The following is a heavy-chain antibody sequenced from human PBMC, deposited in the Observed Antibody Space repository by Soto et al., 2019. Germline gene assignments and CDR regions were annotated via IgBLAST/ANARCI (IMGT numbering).Heavy chain of an antibody. J-gene: IGHJ4*02. CDR1: GGSISGRNW. CDR2: VFHGGDT. D-gene: IGHD3-22*01. CDR3: TRLIYDSRLNYFYFDL. V-gene: IGHV4-4*02. Sequence: SETLSLTCVVSGGSISGRNWWSCVRQAPGKGLEWIGEVFHGGDTTYRPSLRSRVTISVDKSKNLFSLNLNSVTAADTAVYYCTRLIYDSRLNYFYFDLWGQGALVTVSS.